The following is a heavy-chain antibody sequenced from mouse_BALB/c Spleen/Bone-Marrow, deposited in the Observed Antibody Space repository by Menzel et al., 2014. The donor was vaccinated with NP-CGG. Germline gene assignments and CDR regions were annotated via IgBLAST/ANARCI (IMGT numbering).Heavy chain of an antibody. D-gene: IGHD1-3*01. CDR1: GYTFTAYV. CDR2: INPYNDGT. Sequence: EVQLQEPGPELVKPGASVKMSCKASGYTFTAYVMHWVKQKPGQGLEWIGYINPYNDGTKYNEMFKGKAILTSDKSSSPGYMESSSLTSEDSPVYYCAGVGGGRRGDFYARDYWGQRSPVTGSS. V-gene: IGHV1-14*01. CDR3: AGVGGGRRGDFYARDY. J-gene: IGHJ4*01.